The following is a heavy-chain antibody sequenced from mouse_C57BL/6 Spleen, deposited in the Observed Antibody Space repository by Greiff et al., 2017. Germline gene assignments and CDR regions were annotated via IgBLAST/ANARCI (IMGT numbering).Heavy chain of an antibody. J-gene: IGHJ2*01. Sequence: EVKLVESGGDLVKPGGSLKLSCAASGFTFSSYGMSWVRQTPDKRLEWVATISSGGSYTDYPDSVKGRFTISRDNAKNTLYLQMSSLKSEDTAMYYWARRSSNYFDYWGQGTTLTVSS. V-gene: IGHV5-6*02. D-gene: IGHD1-1*01. CDR2: ISSGGSYT. CDR1: GFTFSSYG. CDR3: ARRSSNYFDY.